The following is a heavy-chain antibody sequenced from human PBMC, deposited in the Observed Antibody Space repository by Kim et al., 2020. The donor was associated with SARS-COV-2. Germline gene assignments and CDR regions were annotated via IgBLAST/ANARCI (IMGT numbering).Heavy chain of an antibody. V-gene: IGHV1-18*01. Sequence: YAQKLQGRVTMTTDTYTRTAYMELRSLRSDDTAVYYCERDDYDSSGQVDYWGQGTLVTVSS. D-gene: IGHD3-22*01. J-gene: IGHJ4*02. CDR3: ERDDYDSSGQVDY.